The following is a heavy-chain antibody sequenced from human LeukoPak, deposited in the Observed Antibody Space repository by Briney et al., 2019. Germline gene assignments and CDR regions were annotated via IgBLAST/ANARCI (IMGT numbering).Heavy chain of an antibody. CDR3: ARHRDYDT. V-gene: IGHV4-59*08. J-gene: IGHJ4*01. Sequence: PSETLSLTCTVSGSSINNNSWTWIRQPPGKGLEWIGHIYSTGSANYNPSLKSRVLISGDTSKNQISLKLTSVTAADTAVYFCARHRDYDTWGHGTLVTVSS. CDR1: GSSINNNS. D-gene: IGHD3-16*01. CDR2: IYSTGSA.